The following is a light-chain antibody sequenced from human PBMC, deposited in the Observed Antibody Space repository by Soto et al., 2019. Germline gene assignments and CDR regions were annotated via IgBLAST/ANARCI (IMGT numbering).Light chain of an antibody. J-gene: IGKJ4*01. CDR3: QKYNSAPPLT. Sequence: DIPMTQSPSSLSASVGDRVTITCRASQGISTYLAWYQQKPGKVPKLLIYAASTLQSGVPSRFSGSGSGTDFTLTISSLQPEDVATYYCQKYNSAPPLTFGGGTKVEIK. CDR2: AAS. V-gene: IGKV1-27*01. CDR1: QGISTY.